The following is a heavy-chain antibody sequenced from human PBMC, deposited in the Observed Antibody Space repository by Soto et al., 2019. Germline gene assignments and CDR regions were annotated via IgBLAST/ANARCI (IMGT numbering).Heavy chain of an antibody. CDR3: ARGDRGGFDL. Sequence: EVQLVESGGGLVQPGESLRLSCAASGFTFDYYWMHWVRQAPGKGLVWVSRVHSGGTTTTYADSVKGRFTISRDNPRNTVSLQMSGLRAEDTAIYYCARGDRGGFDLWGHGTMVTVSS. V-gene: IGHV3-74*01. D-gene: IGHD3-10*01. CDR1: GFTFDYYW. J-gene: IGHJ3*01. CDR2: VHSGGTTT.